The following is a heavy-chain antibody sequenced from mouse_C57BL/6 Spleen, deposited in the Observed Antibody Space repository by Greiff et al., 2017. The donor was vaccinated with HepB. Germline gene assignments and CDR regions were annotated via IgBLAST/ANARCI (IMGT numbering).Heavy chain of an antibody. CDR2: INYDGSST. Sequence: EVKVVESEGGLVQPGSSMKLSCTASGFTFSDYYMAWVRQVPEKGLEWVANINYDGSSTYYLDSLKSRFIISRDNAKNILYLQMSSLKSEDTATYYCARGYYGSSSYWYFDVWGTGTTVTVSS. J-gene: IGHJ1*03. V-gene: IGHV5-16*01. CDR3: ARGYYGSSSYWYFDV. D-gene: IGHD1-1*01. CDR1: GFTFSDYY.